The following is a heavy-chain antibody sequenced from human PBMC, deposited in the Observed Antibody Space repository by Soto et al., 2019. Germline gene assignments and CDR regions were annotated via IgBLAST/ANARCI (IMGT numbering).Heavy chain of an antibody. V-gene: IGHV4-38-2*01. J-gene: IGHJ4*02. CDR3: ARGLLYYYGSGSPSPFDY. CDR1: GYSISSGYY. Sequence: SETLSLTGAVSGYSISSGYYWGWIRQPPGKGREWSGSIYHSGSTYYSPSLKRRVTISVDTSKNQFSLRLSSVTAADTAVYYCARGLLYYYGSGSPSPFDYWGPGTLVTVSS. D-gene: IGHD3-10*01. CDR2: IYHSGST.